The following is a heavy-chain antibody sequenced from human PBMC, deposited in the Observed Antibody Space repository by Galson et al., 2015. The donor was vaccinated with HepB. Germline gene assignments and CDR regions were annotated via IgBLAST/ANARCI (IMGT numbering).Heavy chain of an antibody. Sequence: SLRLSCAASGFTFSSYAMHWVRQAPGKGLEWVAVISYDGSNKYYADSVKGRFTISRDNSKNTLYLQMNSLRAEDTAVYYCARASIGESTSDYWGQGTLVTVSS. V-gene: IGHV3-30*04. CDR2: ISYDGSNK. CDR1: GFTFSSYA. CDR3: ARASIGESTSDY. D-gene: IGHD3-10*01. J-gene: IGHJ4*02.